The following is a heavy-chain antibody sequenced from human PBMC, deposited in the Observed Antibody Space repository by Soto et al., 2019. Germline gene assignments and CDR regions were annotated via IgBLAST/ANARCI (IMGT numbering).Heavy chain of an antibody. Sequence: SDTLSLTCTVSGGSIGTYFWSWIRQPPGKGLEWIGHIYYSGSTNYNPSLKSRVTISVDTSKNQFSLKLSSVTAADTAVYYCARALGTSSSYWGQGTLVTVSS. V-gene: IGHV4-59*07. CDR2: IYYSGST. CDR3: ARALGTSSSY. CDR1: GGSIGTYF. J-gene: IGHJ4*02. D-gene: IGHD6-6*01.